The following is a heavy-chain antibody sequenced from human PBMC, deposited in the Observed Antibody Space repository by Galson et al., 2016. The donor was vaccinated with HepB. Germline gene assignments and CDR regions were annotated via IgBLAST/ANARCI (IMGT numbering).Heavy chain of an antibody. D-gene: IGHD3-16*01. CDR1: GFTFSHYT. V-gene: IGHV3-21*01. CDR2: ISISSNFI. CDR3: AKDSFLDD. J-gene: IGHJ4*02. Sequence: SLRLSCAASGFTFSHYTMNWVRQPPGKGLEWVSSISISSNFIHYADSVKGRFTISRDNAKNSLFLQMSSLRAEDTAIYYCAKDSFLDDWGQGILVTVSS.